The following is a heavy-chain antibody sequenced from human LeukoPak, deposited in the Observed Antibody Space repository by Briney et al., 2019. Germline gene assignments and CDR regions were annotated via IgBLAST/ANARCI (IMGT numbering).Heavy chain of an antibody. CDR1: GFPFSSYS. CDR3: ARWGDLGPVDDAFDI. Sequence: GSLRLSCAASGFPFSSYSMNWVRQAPGKGLEWVSSISSSSSYIYYADSVKGRFTISRDNAKNSLYLQMNSLRAEHTAVYFCARWGDLGPVDDAFDIWGQGTMVTVSS. D-gene: IGHD3-16*01. CDR2: ISSSSSYI. J-gene: IGHJ3*02. V-gene: IGHV3-21*01.